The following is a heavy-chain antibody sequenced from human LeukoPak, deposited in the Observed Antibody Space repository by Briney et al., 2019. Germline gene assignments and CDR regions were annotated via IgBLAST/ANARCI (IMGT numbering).Heavy chain of an antibody. J-gene: IGHJ4*02. V-gene: IGHV4-34*01. CDR3: APILGDYSDFDS. Sequence: SETLSLTCAVYGESFSNYYLSWVRQPPGKGLEWIREITHHGETHYNPSLKTRVTISVDTSKNQFSLRLSSVAATDTAVYYCAPILGDYSDFDSWGQGTLVSVSS. CDR1: GESFSNYY. D-gene: IGHD4-17*01. CDR2: ITHHGET.